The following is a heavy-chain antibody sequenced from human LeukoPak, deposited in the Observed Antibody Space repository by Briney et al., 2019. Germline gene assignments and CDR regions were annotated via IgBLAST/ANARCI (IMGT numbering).Heavy chain of an antibody. Sequence: PSETLSLTCTVSGGSISSSSYYWGWIRLPPGKGLEWIGSIYYSGSTYYNPSLKSRVTISVDTSKNQFSLKLSSVTAADTAVYYCASGRYYGSGSQYNWFDPWGQGTLVTVSS. J-gene: IGHJ5*02. V-gene: IGHV4-39*01. CDR1: GGSISSSSYY. CDR3: ASGRYYGSGSQYNWFDP. D-gene: IGHD3-10*01. CDR2: IYYSGST.